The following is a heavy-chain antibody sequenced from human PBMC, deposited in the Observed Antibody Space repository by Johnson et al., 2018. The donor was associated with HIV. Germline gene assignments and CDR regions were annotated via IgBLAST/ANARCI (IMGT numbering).Heavy chain of an antibody. Sequence: QVQLVESGGGVVQPGRSLRLSCAASGFTFSSYAMHWVRQAPGKGLEWVAVISYDGSNKYYADSVKGRFTISRDNSKNTRALQMNSLRAEDTAVYYCARGPHEVVVVAATSAFDIWGQGTMVTVSS. V-gene: IGHV3-30-3*01. CDR3: ARGPHEVVVVAATSAFDI. D-gene: IGHD2-15*01. CDR1: GFTFSSYA. CDR2: ISYDGSNK. J-gene: IGHJ3*02.